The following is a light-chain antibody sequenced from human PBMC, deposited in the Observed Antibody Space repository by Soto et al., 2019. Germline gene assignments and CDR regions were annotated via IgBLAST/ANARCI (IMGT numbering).Light chain of an antibody. CDR2: GAS. CDR3: QQYCRSPFT. V-gene: IGKV3-20*01. Sequence: EIVLTQSPGTLSLSPGERATLSCRASQSVSSNNLAWYQQRPGQAPRVVIYGASTRGTGIPERFSGSGSGTDFTLTISRLEPEDFAVYYCQQYCRSPFTFGPGTKVDIK. J-gene: IGKJ3*01. CDR1: QSVSSNN.